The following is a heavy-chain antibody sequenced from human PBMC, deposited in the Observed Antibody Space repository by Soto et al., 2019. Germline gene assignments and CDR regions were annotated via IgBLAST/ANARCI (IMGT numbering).Heavy chain of an antibody. Sequence: QVQLVQSGAEVRKPGSSVRVSCKASGGTFDAYTITWVRQAPGQGLEWMGGIIPLFGTANYAQKFQGRVTITADESTTTAHMELSSLRSEDAAVYFWARLGTRAMDVWGQGTTVTISS. D-gene: IGHD2-2*01. J-gene: IGHJ6*02. CDR1: GGTFDAYT. CDR2: IIPLFGTA. V-gene: IGHV1-69*01. CDR3: ARLGTRAMDV.